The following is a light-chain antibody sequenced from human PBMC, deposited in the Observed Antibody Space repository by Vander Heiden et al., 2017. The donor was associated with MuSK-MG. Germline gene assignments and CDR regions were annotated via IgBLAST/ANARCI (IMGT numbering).Light chain of an antibody. V-gene: IGKV1-39*01. Sequence: DIQMTYSPSSLSASVGDRVTITYRASQRISSYLYWYLKTPGNAPKLMTHSATSLQSGVPSRCNGSEYGTDFTLTISSLQPEDFETYYYQQIYSNPPYTFGQGTKLEIK. CDR3: QQIYSNPPYT. CDR1: QRISSY. J-gene: IGKJ2*01. CDR2: SAT.